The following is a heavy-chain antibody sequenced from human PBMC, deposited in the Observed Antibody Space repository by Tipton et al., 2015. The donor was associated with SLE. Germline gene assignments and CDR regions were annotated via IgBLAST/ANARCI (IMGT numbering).Heavy chain of an antibody. CDR3: ARQIAAADFFDY. V-gene: IGHV4-59*05. CDR1: GGSISSYY. J-gene: IGHJ4*02. D-gene: IGHD6-13*01. CDR2: IYYSGNT. Sequence: LRLSCTVSGGSISSYYWSWIRQPPGKGLEWIGSIYYSGNTYYSPSLKSRVTISVDTSKNQFSLKLSSVTAADTAVYYCARQIAAADFFDYWGQGTLVTVSS.